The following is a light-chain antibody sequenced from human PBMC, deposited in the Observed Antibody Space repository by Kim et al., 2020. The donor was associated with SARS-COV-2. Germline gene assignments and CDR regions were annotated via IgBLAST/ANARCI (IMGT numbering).Light chain of an antibody. CDR2: AAS. J-gene: IGKJ4*01. Sequence: DIQMTQSPSSLSASVGDRVTITCRASQSISRYLNWYQQKRGKAPKLLIYAASSLQSGVPSRFSGSGSGTDFTLTISSLQPEDCATYYCQQNNSTLGTFGRGTKVDIK. CDR1: QSISRY. CDR3: QQNNSTLGT. V-gene: IGKV1-39*01.